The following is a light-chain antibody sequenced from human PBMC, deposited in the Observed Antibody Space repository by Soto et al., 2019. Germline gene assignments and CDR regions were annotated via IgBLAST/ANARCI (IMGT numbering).Light chain of an antibody. CDR2: DAS. V-gene: IGKV1-13*02. Sequence: AIQLTQSPSSLSASTGDRVAISCRASQGIKSALVWYQQKPGKSPKLLVYDASSLEGGVPSRFSGSGSGTAFTLTTTSLQPEDLAIYYCQQHDTLPLTFGGGTKVEIK. CDR1: QGIKSA. CDR3: QQHDTLPLT. J-gene: IGKJ4*01.